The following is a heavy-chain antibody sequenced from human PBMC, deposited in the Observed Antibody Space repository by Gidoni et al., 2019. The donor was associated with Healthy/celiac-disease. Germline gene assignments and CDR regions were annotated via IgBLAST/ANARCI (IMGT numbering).Heavy chain of an antibody. V-gene: IGHV3-33*01. CDR2: IWYDGSNK. Sequence: VQLVESGGGVVQPGRSLRLSCAAPGFTFSSYGMDGVRQAPGKGLEWVAVIWYDGSNKYYADSVKGRFTISRDNSKNTLYLQMNSLRAEDTAVYYCARGVVVPGSWMDVWGQGTTVTVSS. CDR1: GFTFSSYG. CDR3: ARGVVVPGSWMDV. J-gene: IGHJ6*02. D-gene: IGHD2-2*01.